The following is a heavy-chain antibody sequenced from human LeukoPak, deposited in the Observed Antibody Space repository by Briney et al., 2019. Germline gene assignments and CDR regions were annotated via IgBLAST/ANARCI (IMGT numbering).Heavy chain of an antibody. V-gene: IGHV3-30*04. CDR1: GFTFSSYA. CDR3: AKDNYDILTGSAFDY. CDR2: ISYDGSNK. D-gene: IGHD3-9*01. Sequence: GGSLRLSCAASGFTFSSYAMHWVRQAPGKGLEWVAVISYDGSNKYYADSVKGRFTISRDNSKNTLYLQMNSLRAEDTAVYYCAKDNYDILTGSAFDYWGQGTLVTVSS. J-gene: IGHJ4*02.